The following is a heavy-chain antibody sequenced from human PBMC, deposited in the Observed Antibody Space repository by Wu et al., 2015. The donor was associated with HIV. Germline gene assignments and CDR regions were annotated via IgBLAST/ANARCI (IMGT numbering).Heavy chain of an antibody. CDR1: GYTFTGYY. Sequence: QVQLVQSGAEVKKPGASVKVSCKASGYTFTGYYMHWVRQAPGQGLEWMGWINPNSGGTNYAQKFQGRVTMTRDTSISTAYMEPSRLRSDDTAVYYCASNIAVAGSGNGWFDPGAREPWSPSPQ. V-gene: IGHV1-2*02. D-gene: IGHD6-19*01. J-gene: IGHJ5*02. CDR2: INPNSGGT. CDR3: ASNIAVAGSGNGWFDP.